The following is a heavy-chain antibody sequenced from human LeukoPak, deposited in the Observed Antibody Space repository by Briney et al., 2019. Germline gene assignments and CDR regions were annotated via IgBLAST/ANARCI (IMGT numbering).Heavy chain of an antibody. V-gene: IGHV3-53*01. CDR1: GFTVSSNY. CDR2: IYSGGST. J-gene: IGHJ4*02. Sequence: GGSLRLSCAASGFTVSSNYMSWVRQAPGKGLEWVSVIYSGGSTYYADFVKGRFTISRDNSKNTLYLQMNSLRAEDTAVYYCAKGGYSGSYYALFDYWGQGTLVTVSS. CDR3: AKGGYSGSYYALFDY. D-gene: IGHD1-26*01.